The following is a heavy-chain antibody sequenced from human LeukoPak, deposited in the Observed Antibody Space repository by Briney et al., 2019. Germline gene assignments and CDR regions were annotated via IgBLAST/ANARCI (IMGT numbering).Heavy chain of an antibody. CDR1: GFTFSSYG. V-gene: IGHV3-30*03. CDR2: ISYDGTIK. CDR3: ARGNFRRDGYNFDY. D-gene: IGHD5-24*01. Sequence: GGSLRLSCAASGFTFSSYGMHWVRQAPGKGLEWVAVISYDGTIKYYADSVKGRFTISRDNSKNTLYLQMNSLRAEDTAVFYCARGNFRRDGYNFDYWGQGTPVTVSS. J-gene: IGHJ4*02.